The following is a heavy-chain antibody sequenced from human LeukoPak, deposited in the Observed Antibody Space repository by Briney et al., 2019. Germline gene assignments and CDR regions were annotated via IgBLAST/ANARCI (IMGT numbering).Heavy chain of an antibody. V-gene: IGHV4-30-2*01. Sequence: SETLSLTCAVSGGSISSGGYSWSWIRQPPGKGLEWIGYMYHSGSTYYNPSLKSRVTISVDGSKNQFSLKLSSVTAADTAVYYCARAAPYGSGRNWFDPWGQGTLVTVSS. CDR3: ARAAPYGSGRNWFDP. J-gene: IGHJ5*02. CDR2: MYHSGST. D-gene: IGHD3-10*01. CDR1: GGSISSGGYS.